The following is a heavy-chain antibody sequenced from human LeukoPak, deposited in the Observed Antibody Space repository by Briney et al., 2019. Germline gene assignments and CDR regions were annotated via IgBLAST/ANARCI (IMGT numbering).Heavy chain of an antibody. V-gene: IGHV3-53*04. CDR2: IYSGGTT. D-gene: IGHD5-18*01. Sequence: GGSLILSCAASGFTISSSYMTWVRQAPGKGLEWVSTIYSGGTTYYADSVMGRFTISRHNSRNTLYLQMNSLRAEDTAVYYCARVDTVMAYYFDLWGQGTLVTVSS. J-gene: IGHJ4*02. CDR1: GFTISSSY. CDR3: ARVDTVMAYYFDL.